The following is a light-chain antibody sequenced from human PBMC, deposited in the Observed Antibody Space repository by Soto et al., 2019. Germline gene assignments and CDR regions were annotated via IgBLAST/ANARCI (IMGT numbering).Light chain of an antibody. CDR1: SSDVGRYKY. CDR2: EVS. J-gene: IGLJ3*02. V-gene: IGLV2-14*01. CDR3: SSYTTSSTRV. Sequence: QSVLTQPASVSGSPGQSITISCTGTSSDVGRYKYVSWYQQHPGKVPKLMIYEVSNRPSGVSSRFSGSKSGNTASLTISGLQAEDEADYYCSSYTTSSTRVFGGGTKLTVL.